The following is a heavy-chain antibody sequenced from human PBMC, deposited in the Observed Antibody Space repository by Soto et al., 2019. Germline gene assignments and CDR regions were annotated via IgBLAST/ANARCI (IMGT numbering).Heavy chain of an antibody. D-gene: IGHD3-9*01. CDR2: IYYSGST. CDR3: ASLLRYFPLYGMDV. CDR1: GGSISSGGYY. Sequence: SETLSLTCTVSGGSISSGGYYWSWIRQHPGKGLEWIGYIYYSGSTYYNPSLKSRVTISVDTSKNQFSLKLSSVTAADTAVYYCASLLRYFPLYGMDVWGQGTTVTVSS. V-gene: IGHV4-31*03. J-gene: IGHJ6*02.